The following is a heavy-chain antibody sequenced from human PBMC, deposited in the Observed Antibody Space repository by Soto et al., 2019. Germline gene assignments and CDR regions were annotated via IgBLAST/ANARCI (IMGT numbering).Heavy chain of an antibody. Sequence: EVQLVESGGGLVKPGGSLRLSCAASGFTFSSYSMNWVRQAPGKGLEWVSSISRSSRYIHYADSMKGRVTISRDNAKNSLSLQMNSLRAEDTAVYYCARGILWFGESSYYSGMDVWGQGITVTVSS. J-gene: IGHJ6*02. CDR3: ARGILWFGESSYYSGMDV. CDR2: ISRSSRYI. D-gene: IGHD3-10*01. V-gene: IGHV3-21*01. CDR1: GFTFSSYS.